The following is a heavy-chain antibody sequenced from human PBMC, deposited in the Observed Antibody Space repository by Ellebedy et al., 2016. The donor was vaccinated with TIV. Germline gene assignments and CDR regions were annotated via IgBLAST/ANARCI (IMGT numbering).Heavy chain of an antibody. J-gene: IGHJ4*02. D-gene: IGHD4-23*01. CDR2: ISAGGGTT. CDR3: AKDLGSGYSTDYHGCDY. CDR1: GFTFSSYA. Sequence: GESLKISXAASGFTFSSYAMSWVRQAPGKGLEWVSGISAGGGTTYYADSVKGRFTISRDNSKNTLYLEMKSLRADDTAVYYCAKDLGSGYSTDYHGCDYWGQGTLVTVSS. V-gene: IGHV3-23*01.